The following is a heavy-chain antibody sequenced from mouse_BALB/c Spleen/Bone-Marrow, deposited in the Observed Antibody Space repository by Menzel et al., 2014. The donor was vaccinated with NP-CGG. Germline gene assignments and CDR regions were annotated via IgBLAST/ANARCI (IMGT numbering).Heavy chain of an antibody. J-gene: IGHJ3*01. Sequence: EVHLVESGGGLVKSGGSLKLSCAASGFSFNSYGMSWVRRTPEKRLEWVATISGGGSYTFYPDSVKGRFTISRDNAKNNLYLQLSSLRSEDTALYYCARHAYYDQTEVSFVYWGQGTLVTVSA. D-gene: IGHD2-4*01. V-gene: IGHV5-9-2*01. CDR1: GFSFNSYG. CDR2: ISGGGSYT. CDR3: ARHAYYDQTEVSFVY.